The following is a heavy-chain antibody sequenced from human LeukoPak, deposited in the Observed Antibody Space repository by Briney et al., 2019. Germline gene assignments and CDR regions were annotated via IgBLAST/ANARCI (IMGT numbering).Heavy chain of an antibody. CDR2: ISSSSSYI. Sequence: GGSLRLSCAASGFTFISYSMNWVRQAPGKGLEWVSSISSSSSYIYYADSVKGRFTISRDNAKNSLYLQMNSLRAEDTAAYYCARDPVPGIAAAGTHWGQGTLVTVSS. V-gene: IGHV3-21*01. J-gene: IGHJ4*02. CDR3: ARDPVPGIAAAGTH. D-gene: IGHD6-13*01. CDR1: GFTFISYS.